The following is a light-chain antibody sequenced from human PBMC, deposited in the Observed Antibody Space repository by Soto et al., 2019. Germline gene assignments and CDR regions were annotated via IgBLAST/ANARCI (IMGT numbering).Light chain of an antibody. V-gene: IGKV3-15*01. CDR1: QSVSSN. CDR3: QQYNDWPPWT. J-gene: IGKJ1*01. CDR2: GAS. Sequence: ETVMTQSPATLSVSPGEGATLSCRASQSVSSNLAWYQQKPGQAPRLLIYGASTRATGIPARFSGSGSGTEFTLTISSLLSEDFAVYHCQQYNDWPPWTFGQGTKVDIK.